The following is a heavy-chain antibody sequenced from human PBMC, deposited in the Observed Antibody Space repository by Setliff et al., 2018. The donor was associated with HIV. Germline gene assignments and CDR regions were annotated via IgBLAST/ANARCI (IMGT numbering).Heavy chain of an antibody. D-gene: IGHD4-17*01. J-gene: IGHJ4*02. CDR2: LSPSGTT. V-gene: IGHV4-34*01. CDR1: GGSFSNYY. CDR3: AAFLVSPVTTQDY. Sequence: SETLSLSCTVYGGSFSNYYTNWIRQPPGKGLEWIGELSPSGTTRPNPSLQSRVIISLDTSKNQFSPKLTSVTAADTAMYYCAAFLVSPVTTQDYWGQGTPVTVSS.